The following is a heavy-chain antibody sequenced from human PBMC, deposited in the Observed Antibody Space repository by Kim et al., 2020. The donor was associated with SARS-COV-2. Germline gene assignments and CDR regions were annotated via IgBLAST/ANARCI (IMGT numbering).Heavy chain of an antibody. CDR3: ARRDSGYDGAFDI. CDR2: IYYSGST. V-gene: IGHV4-39*01. J-gene: IGHJ3*02. D-gene: IGHD5-12*01. CDR1: GGSISSSSYY. Sequence: SETLSLTCTVSGGSISSSSYYWGWIRQPPGKGLEWIGSIYYSGSTYYNPSLKSRVTISVDTSKNQFSLKLSSVTAADTAVYYCARRDSGYDGAFDIWGQG.